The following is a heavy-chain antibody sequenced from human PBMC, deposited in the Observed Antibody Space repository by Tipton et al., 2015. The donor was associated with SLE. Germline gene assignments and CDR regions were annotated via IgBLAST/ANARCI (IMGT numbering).Heavy chain of an antibody. D-gene: IGHD2-15*01. CDR3: ARVGYCSGGSCLYWYFDL. V-gene: IGHV3-53*04. Sequence: QLVQSGGGLVQPGGSLRLSCAASGFTVSSNYMSWVRQAPGKGLEWVSVIYSGGSTYYAGSVKGRFTISRDNSKNTLYLQMNSLRAEDTAVYYCARVGYCSGGSCLYWYFDLWGRGTLVTVSS. CDR1: GFTVSSNY. CDR2: IYSGGST. J-gene: IGHJ2*01.